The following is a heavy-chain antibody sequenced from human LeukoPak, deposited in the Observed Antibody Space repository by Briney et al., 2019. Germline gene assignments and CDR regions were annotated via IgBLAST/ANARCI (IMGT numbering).Heavy chain of an antibody. V-gene: IGHV3-23*01. CDR1: GITLSNYG. CDR3: AKRGAVIRVILVGFHKEANYFDS. J-gene: IGHJ4*02. D-gene: IGHD3-22*01. Sequence: GGSLRLSCAVSGITLSNYGMSWVRQAPGKGLEWVAGISDSGGRTNYADSVKGRFTISRDNPKNTLYLQMNSLRVEDTAVYFCAKRGAVIRVILVGFHKEANYFDSWGQGALVTVSS. CDR2: ISDSGGRT.